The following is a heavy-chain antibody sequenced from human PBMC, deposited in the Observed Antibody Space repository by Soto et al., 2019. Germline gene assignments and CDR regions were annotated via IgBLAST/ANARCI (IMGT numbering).Heavy chain of an antibody. V-gene: IGHV3-15*07. CDR1: GFTFSNAW. J-gene: IGHJ6*02. CDR2: IKSKTDGGTT. D-gene: IGHD3-3*01. Sequence: PGGSLRLSCAASGFTFSNAWMNWVRQAPGKGLEWVGRIKSKTDGGTTDYAAPVKGRFTISRDDSKNTLYLQMNSLKTEDTAVYYCTKAAYDFWSGYGMDVWGQGTTVTVSS. CDR3: TKAAYDFWSGYGMDV.